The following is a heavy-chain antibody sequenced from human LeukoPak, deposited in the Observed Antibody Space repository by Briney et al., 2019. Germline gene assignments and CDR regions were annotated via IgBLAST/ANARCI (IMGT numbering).Heavy chain of an antibody. CDR3: ARFVVSTTGTMHYGMDV. CDR1: GGSISSGDYY. J-gene: IGHJ6*02. Sequence: PSETLSLTCTVSGGSISSGDYYWSWIRQPPGKGLEWIGYIYYSGSTYYNPSLKSRVTISVDTSKNQFSLKLSSVTAADTAVYYCARFVVSTTGTMHYGMDVWGQGTTVTVSS. V-gene: IGHV4-30-4*01. D-gene: IGHD1-1*01. CDR2: IYYSGST.